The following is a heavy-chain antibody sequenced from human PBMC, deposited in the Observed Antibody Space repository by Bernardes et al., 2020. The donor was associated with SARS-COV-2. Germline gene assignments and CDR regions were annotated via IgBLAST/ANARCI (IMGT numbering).Heavy chain of an antibody. J-gene: IGHJ4*02. Sequence: VGSLILSCAASGFTFSSSWMHWVRQAPGTGLVWVSRITSDGSTTNYADSVKGRFTISRDNAKNTLYLQMNSLRAEDTAVYYCAKGDKYYDGSGSPQDYWDQGTLVTGTS. CDR3: AKGDKYYDGSGSPQDY. CDR1: GFTFSSSW. V-gene: IGHV3-74*01. CDR2: ITSDGSTT. D-gene: IGHD3-10*01.